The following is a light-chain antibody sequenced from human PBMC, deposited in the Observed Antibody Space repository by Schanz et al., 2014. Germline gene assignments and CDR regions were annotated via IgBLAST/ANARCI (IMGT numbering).Light chain of an antibody. V-gene: IGLV2-14*01. Sequence: QSALTQPASVSGSPGQSINISCTGTSSDVGGYDFVSWYQQHPGKAPKLMIYDVSARPSGVSNRFSGSNSGHTATLTISGVQAEDEADYYCCSYTSSSTLYLLFGGGTKLIVL. J-gene: IGLJ2*01. CDR2: DVS. CDR3: CSYTSSSTLYLL. CDR1: SSDVGGYDF.